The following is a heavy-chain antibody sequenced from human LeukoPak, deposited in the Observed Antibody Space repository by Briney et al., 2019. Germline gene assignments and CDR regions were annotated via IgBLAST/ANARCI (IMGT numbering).Heavy chain of an antibody. CDR2: ISGSGGST. CDR1: GFAFSSNW. J-gene: IGHJ4*02. V-gene: IGHV3-23*01. D-gene: IGHD3-16*02. CDR3: AKDALISFRGAWSQSDY. Sequence: GGSLRLSCAASGFAFSSNWMHWVRQAPGKGLEWVPGISGSGGSTYYADSVKGRFTISRDNSKNTLFLQMNSLRAEDTAVYYCAKDALISFRGAWSQSDYWGQGTPVTVSS.